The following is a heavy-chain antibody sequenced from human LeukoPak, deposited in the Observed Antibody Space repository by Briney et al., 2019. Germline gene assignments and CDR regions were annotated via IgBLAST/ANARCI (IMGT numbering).Heavy chain of an antibody. D-gene: IGHD3-10*01. CDR2: IYHSGST. CDR3: ARELWFGELLWFDP. J-gene: IGHJ5*02. CDR1: GGSISSGGYS. V-gene: IGHV4-30-2*01. Sequence: PSETLSLTCAVSGGSISSGGYSWSWIRQPPGKGLEWIGYIYHSGSTYYNPSLKSRVTISVDRSKNQFSLKLSSVTAADTAVYYCARELWFGELLWFDPWGQGTMVTVSS.